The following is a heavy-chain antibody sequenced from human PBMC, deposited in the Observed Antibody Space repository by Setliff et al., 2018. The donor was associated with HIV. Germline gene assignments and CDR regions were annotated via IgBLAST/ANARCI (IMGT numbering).Heavy chain of an antibody. D-gene: IGHD3-10*01. J-gene: IGHJ6*02. CDR1: GGALSTYA. Sequence: GASVKVSCKASGGALSTYAINWLRQAPGQGLEWVGGIIPVFGPANYAQKLEGRVTITADESTSTAYMELSGLSSEDPAVYYCARKVGITTYYYSSGSIKGALDVWGQGTKVTVSS. V-gene: IGHV1-69*13. CDR3: ARKVGITTYYYSSGSIKGALDV. CDR2: IIPVFGPA.